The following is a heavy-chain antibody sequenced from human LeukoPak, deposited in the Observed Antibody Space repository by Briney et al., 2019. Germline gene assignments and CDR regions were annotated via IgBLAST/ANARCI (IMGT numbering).Heavy chain of an antibody. CDR1: GFSFSSSW. CDR3: AKDVHTPNRQLLWFGELRWAKNAFDI. V-gene: IGHV3-74*01. CDR2: INDDETST. J-gene: IGHJ3*02. Sequence: SGGSLRLSCAASGFSFSSSWMHWVRQVPGKGLEWVSRINDDETSTTYAESVKGRFTISRDNSKNTLYLQMNSLRAEDTAVYYCAKDVHTPNRQLLWFGELRWAKNAFDIWGQGTMVTVSS. D-gene: IGHD3-10*01.